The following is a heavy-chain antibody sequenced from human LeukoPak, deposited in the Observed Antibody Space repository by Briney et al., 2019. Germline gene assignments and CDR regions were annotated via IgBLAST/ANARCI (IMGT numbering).Heavy chain of an antibody. CDR1: GFTFSSYW. CDR2: INTDGSSR. D-gene: IGHD6-6*01. V-gene: IGHV3-74*01. Sequence: PGGSLRLSCAASGFTFSSYWVHWVRQAPGKGLVWVSRINTDGSSRTYADSVKGRFTISRDNAKNTLYLETNSLRAEDTAVYYCARPTAATSLSSSFQHWGQGTLVTVSS. J-gene: IGHJ1*01. CDR3: ARPTAATSLSSSFQH.